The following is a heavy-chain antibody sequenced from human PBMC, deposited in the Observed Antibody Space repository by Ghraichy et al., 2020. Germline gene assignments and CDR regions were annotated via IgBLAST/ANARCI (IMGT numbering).Heavy chain of an antibody. CDR2: ISGGGDYT. V-gene: IGHV3-23*01. D-gene: IGHD2-21*01. Sequence: GGSLRLSCAASGFTFSSYAMSWVRQAPGKGLEWVSTISGGGDYTYSADSVEGRFTISRDNSENTLYLQMNSLRAEDTAVYYCARSIERLCGGRNCDNALDTWAQGTMVTVSS. J-gene: IGHJ3*02. CDR1: GFTFSSYA. CDR3: ARSIERLCGGRNCDNALDT.